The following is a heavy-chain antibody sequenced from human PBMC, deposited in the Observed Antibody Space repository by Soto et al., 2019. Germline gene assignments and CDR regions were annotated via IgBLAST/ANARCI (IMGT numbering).Heavy chain of an antibody. D-gene: IGHD2-8*01. CDR1: GFTFSSYA. Sequence: GGSLRLSCAASGFTFSSYAMSWVRQAPGKGLEWVSAISGSGGSTYYADSVKGRFTISRDNSKNTLYLQMNSLRAEDTAVYYCAVYCTNGVCYDVSFDYWGQGTLVTVSS. CDR3: AVYCTNGVCYDVSFDY. J-gene: IGHJ4*02. V-gene: IGHV3-23*01. CDR2: ISGSGGST.